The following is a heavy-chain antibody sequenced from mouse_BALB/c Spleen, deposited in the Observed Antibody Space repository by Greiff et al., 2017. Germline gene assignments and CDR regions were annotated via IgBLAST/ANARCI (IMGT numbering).Heavy chain of an antibody. J-gene: IGHJ3*01. CDR1: GFTFSSYG. CDR3: ARHEYGNYYFAY. Sequence: EVKLMESGGDLVKPGGSLKLSCAASGFTFSSYGMSWVRQTPDKRLEWVATISSGGSYTYYPDSVKGRFTISRDNAKNTLYLQMSSLKSEDTAMYYCARHEYGNYYFAYWGQGTLVTVSA. CDR2: ISSGGSYT. D-gene: IGHD2-10*02. V-gene: IGHV5-6*01.